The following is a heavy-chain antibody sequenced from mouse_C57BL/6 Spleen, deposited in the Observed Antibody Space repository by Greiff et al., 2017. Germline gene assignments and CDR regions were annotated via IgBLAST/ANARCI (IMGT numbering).Heavy chain of an antibody. J-gene: IGHJ2*01. V-gene: IGHV5-6*01. Sequence: EVMLVESGGDLVKPGGSLKLSCAASGFTFSSYGMSWVRQTPDKRLEWVATISSGGSYTYYPDSVKGRFTISRDNAKNTLYLQMSSLLSEDTAMYYCAGHTGMDYFDYWGQGTTLTVSS. CDR3: AGHTGMDYFDY. CDR2: ISSGGSYT. D-gene: IGHD4-1*01. CDR1: GFTFSSYG.